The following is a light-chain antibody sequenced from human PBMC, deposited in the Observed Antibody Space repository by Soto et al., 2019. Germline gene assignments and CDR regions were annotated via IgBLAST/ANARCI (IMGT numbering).Light chain of an antibody. CDR2: AAS. Sequence: DIQMTQSPSSLSASLGDRVTITCRARQGIGVYLAWFQQKPGKVPKLLIYAASALQSGVPSRFSGSGSGTDFTLTISSLQPEDIATYYGQKYNSAPLTFGGGTKVDIK. V-gene: IGKV1-27*01. J-gene: IGKJ4*01. CDR1: QGIGVY. CDR3: QKYNSAPLT.